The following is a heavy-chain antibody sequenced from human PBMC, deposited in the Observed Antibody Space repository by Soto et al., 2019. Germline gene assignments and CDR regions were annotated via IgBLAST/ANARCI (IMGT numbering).Heavy chain of an antibody. CDR2: INHSGST. CDR3: VRGWVVVAGRKTPPYYYYYMDV. D-gene: IGHD2-15*01. V-gene: IGHV4-34*01. CDR1: GGSFSGYY. J-gene: IGHJ6*03. Sequence: TSATLSLTCAVYGGSFSGYYWSWIRQPPWRGLEWIGEINHSGSTNYNPSLKSRVTISVDTSKNQFSLKLSSVTAADTAVYYCVRGWVVVAGRKTPPYYYYYMDVWGKGTTVTVSS.